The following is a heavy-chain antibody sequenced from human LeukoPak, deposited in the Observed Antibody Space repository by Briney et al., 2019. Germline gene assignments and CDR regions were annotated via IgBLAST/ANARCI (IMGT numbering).Heavy chain of an antibody. CDR1: GYTFTSYG. D-gene: IGHD6-13*01. J-gene: IGHJ4*02. CDR2: MNPNSGNT. V-gene: IGHV1-8*02. Sequence: ASVKVSCKASGYTFTSYGISWVRQAPGQGLEWMGWMNPNSGNTGYAQKFQGRVTMTRNTSISTAYMELSSLRSEDTAVYYCVRGRKRYVGIAAADFDYWGQGTLVTVSS. CDR3: VRGRKRYVGIAAADFDY.